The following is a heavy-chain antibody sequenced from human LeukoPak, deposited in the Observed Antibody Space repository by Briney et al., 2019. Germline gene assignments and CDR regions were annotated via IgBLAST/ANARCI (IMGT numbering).Heavy chain of an antibody. Sequence: PGGSLRLSCEASGFTFSTYAMSWVRQAPGKGLEWVSAISGSGGSTYYADSVKGRFTISRDNSKNTLYLQMNSLRAEDTAVYYCAKVQRDFVVVVAATRDYYYYGMDVWGQGTTVTVS. D-gene: IGHD2-15*01. CDR1: GFTFSTYA. CDR2: ISGSGGST. CDR3: AKVQRDFVVVVAATRDYYYYGMDV. J-gene: IGHJ6*02. V-gene: IGHV3-23*01.